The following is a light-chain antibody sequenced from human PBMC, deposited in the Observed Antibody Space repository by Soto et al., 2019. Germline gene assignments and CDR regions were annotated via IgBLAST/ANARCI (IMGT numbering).Light chain of an antibody. J-gene: IGKJ2*01. Sequence: EIVLTQSPGTLSSSPGERATLSCRASQRVSSNYLAWYQQKPGQPPRLLIYGAFTRATGIPDRFSDSGSGTDFTLTISRLEPDDFAVYFCQRYGGSLPFTFGQGTKVEI. CDR2: GAF. CDR3: QRYGGSLPFT. CDR1: QRVSSNY. V-gene: IGKV3-20*01.